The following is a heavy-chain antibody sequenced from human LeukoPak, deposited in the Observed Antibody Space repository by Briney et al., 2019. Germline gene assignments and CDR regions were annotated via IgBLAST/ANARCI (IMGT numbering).Heavy chain of an antibody. V-gene: IGHV3-30*03. J-gene: IGHJ4*02. CDR2: ISYDGSNK. CDR3: TYSSSRIDY. CDR1: GFTFSSYD. Sequence: GGSLRLSCAASGFTFSSYDMHWVRQAPGKGLEWVAVISYDGSNKYYADSVKGRFTISRDNSKNTLYLQMNSLRAEDTAVYYCTYSSSRIDYWGQGTLVTVSS. D-gene: IGHD6-13*01.